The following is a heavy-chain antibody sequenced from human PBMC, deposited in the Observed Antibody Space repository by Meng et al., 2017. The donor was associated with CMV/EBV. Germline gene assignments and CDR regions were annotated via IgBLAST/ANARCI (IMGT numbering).Heavy chain of an antibody. V-gene: IGHV4-34*01. CDR1: GGSFRDYD. CDR2: INQSGST. J-gene: IGHJ5*02. Sequence: GELQEGGAGLLKPSETLSLTCAVYGGSFRDYDWCWTRQPPGKGLEWIGEINQSGSTNYNPSLKSRVTISVDTSKNQFSLKLSSVTAADTAVYYCARGGNWFDPWGQGTLVTVSS. CDR3: ARGGNWFDP.